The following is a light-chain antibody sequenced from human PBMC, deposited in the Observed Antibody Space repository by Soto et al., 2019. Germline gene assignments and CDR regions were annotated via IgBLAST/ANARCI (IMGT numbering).Light chain of an antibody. V-gene: IGLV1-40*01. CDR3: LAYGSRLSIYV. CDR2: GNS. CDR1: SSNIGAGYD. J-gene: IGLJ1*01. Sequence: QSVLTQPPSVSGAPGQRVTISCTGSSSNIGAGYDVHWYQHLPGRAPKLLIFGNSHRPSGVPDRFSGSKSVTSASLAITGLQAEDEADYCCLAYGSRLSIYVVGAGTEATVL.